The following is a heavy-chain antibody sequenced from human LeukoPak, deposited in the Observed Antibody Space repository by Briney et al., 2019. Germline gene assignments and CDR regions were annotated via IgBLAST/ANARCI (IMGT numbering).Heavy chain of an antibody. CDR2: INPTGGTT. J-gene: IGHJ4*02. V-gene: IGHV1-46*03. CDR3: ARGAGATTSFDY. D-gene: IGHD1-26*01. Sequence: ASVKVSCKASGYNFTSYYMHWVRQAPGQGLEWLGIINPTGGTTTYAQKFQGRVTMTRDTSTNTVYMELSRLRSDDTAVYYCARGAGATTSFDYWGQGTMVTVSS. CDR1: GYNFTSYY.